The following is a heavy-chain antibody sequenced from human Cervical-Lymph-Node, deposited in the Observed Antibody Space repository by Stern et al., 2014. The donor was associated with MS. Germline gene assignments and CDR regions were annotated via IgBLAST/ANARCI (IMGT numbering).Heavy chain of an antibody. CDR2: FIPKFGTA. CDR1: GGTFSTYT. D-gene: IGHD3-10*01. J-gene: IGHJ5*02. CDR3: GKDRGVGSWGFPWVDP. V-gene: IGHV1-69*01. Sequence: VQLVESGAEVKKPGSSVKVSCKASGGTFSTYTISWVRQAPGQGLEWMGGFIPKFGTADYAQKFQDRIALSADEATSTVYMVLSSLRTEDPALYYCGKDRGVGSWGFPWVDPWGQGTLVTVSS.